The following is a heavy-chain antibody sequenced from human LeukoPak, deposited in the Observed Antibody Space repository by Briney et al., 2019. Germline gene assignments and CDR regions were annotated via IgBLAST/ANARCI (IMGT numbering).Heavy chain of an antibody. J-gene: IGHJ4*02. D-gene: IGHD5-18*01. CDR3: SRGDYSYGFD. Sequence: SETLSLTCTVSGGSINSGSYFWSSIRQPAGKGLEWIGRIYPSGSTNYNPSLKSRVTISVDLSKNHFSLKLSSVTAADTAVYYCSRGDYSYGFDWGQGTLVTVSS. CDR1: GGSINSGSYF. V-gene: IGHV4-61*02. CDR2: IYPSGST.